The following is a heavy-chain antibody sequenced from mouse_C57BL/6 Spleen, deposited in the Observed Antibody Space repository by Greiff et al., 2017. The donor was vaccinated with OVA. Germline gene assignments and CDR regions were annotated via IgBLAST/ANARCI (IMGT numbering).Heavy chain of an antibody. J-gene: IGHJ2*01. V-gene: IGHV1-15*01. D-gene: IGHD1-1*01. CDR1: GYTFTDYE. CDR2: IDPETGGT. CDR3: TTPITTVVATNY. Sequence: VKLMESGAELVRPGASVTLSCKASGYTFTDYEMHWVKQTPVPGLEWIGAIDPETGGTAYNQKFKGKAILTADKSSSTAYMELRSLTSEDSAVYYCTTPITTVVATNYWGQGTTLTVSS.